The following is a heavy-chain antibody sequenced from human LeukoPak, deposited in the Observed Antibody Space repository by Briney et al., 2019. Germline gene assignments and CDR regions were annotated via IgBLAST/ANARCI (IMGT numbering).Heavy chain of an antibody. V-gene: IGHV1-2*02. CDR2: INPNSGET. Sequence: ASVKLSCKTSGYTLSAYYIHWVRQAPGQGLEWMGWINPNSGETKSAQKFQGRVTMTGDTSISTAYMELRRVTSDDTAVYYCARDRDYSNTERGFDYWGQGTLVTVSS. J-gene: IGHJ4*02. CDR1: GYTLSAYY. CDR3: ARDRDYSNTERGFDY. D-gene: IGHD4-11*01.